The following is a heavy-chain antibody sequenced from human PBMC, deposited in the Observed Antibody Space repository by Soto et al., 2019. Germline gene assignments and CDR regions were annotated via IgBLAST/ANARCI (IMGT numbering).Heavy chain of an antibody. D-gene: IGHD3-10*01. CDR1: GVTFSNYA. Sequence: GALRLSCTVSGVTFSNYAMNWVRQAPGKGLEWVSSLSGSGGTTYYADSVKGRFIISRDNSKNTLYLLMNSLRAEDTALYYCAKQRADYGSGADTFYFDSWGQGALVTVSS. J-gene: IGHJ4*02. V-gene: IGHV3-23*01. CDR2: LSGSGGTT. CDR3: AKQRADYGSGADTFYFDS.